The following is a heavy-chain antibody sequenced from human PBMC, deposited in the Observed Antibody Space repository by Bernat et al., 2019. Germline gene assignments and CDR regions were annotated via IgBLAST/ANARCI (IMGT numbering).Heavy chain of an antibody. V-gene: IGHV3-74*03. D-gene: IGHD4/OR15-4a*01. CDR3: ARLCSHSNGCYDY. CDR1: GFPFSKYW. CDR2: VDTYGSTT. Sequence: EVQLVESGGGLVQPGGSLRLSCAASGFPFSKYWMHWVRQAPGKGLVWVSGVDTYGSTTTYAESVKGRFTISGDNAKNTLYLKVNSLRAEDTAVYYCARLCSHSNGCYDYWGQGILVTVSS. J-gene: IGHJ4*02.